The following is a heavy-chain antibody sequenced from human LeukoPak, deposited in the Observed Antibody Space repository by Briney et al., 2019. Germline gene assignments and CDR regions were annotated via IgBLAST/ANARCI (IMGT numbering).Heavy chain of an antibody. D-gene: IGHD2-21*02. CDR1: GFTFSSYS. Sequence: GGSLRLSCAASGFTFSSYSMNWVRQAPGQGLERVSYISNTCERTYYADSMKGRFTILRDNSKNTVFLEMNTLRADDTALYHCVKSREASIWYSLGDYWGQGSLVTVS. J-gene: IGHJ4*02. CDR2: ISNTCERT. CDR3: VKSREASIWYSLGDY. V-gene: IGHV3-48*01.